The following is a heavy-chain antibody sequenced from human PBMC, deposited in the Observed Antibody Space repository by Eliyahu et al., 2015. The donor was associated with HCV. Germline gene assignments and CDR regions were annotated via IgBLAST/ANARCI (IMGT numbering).Heavy chain of an antibody. CDR2: IWFDGTNK. CDR3: ARESIAAAGYGMDV. V-gene: IGHV3-33*08. D-gene: IGHD6-25*01. Sequence: QMQLVESGGGVVQPGXSLRLSCAASGFSFDSYGMHWVRQXPGKGLXWLAAIWFDGTNKYYADSVKGRFTISRDNSKNTVYLQMNSLRGEDTAVFYCARESIAAAGYGMDVWGQGTTVTVSS. CDR1: GFSFDSYG. J-gene: IGHJ6*02.